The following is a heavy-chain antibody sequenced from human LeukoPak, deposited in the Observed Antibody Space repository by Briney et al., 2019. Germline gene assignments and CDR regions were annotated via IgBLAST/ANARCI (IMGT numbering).Heavy chain of an antibody. V-gene: IGHV1-46*01. Sequence: ASVKVSCKASGYTFTSYYMHWVRQAPGQGLEWMGIINPSGGSTSYAQKFQGRVTMTRDTSTSTVYMELSSLRSEDTAVYYCAREKDEVTPEKVDYYGMDVWGQGTTVTVSS. J-gene: IGHJ6*01. CDR2: INPSGGST. CDR1: GYTFTSYY. D-gene: IGHD2-21*02. CDR3: AREKDEVTPEKVDYYGMDV.